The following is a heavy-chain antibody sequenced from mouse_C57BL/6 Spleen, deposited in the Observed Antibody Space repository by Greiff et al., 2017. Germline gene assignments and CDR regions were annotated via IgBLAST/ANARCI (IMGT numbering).Heavy chain of an antibody. Sequence: QVQLKESGAELVRPGASVTLSCKASGYTFTDYEMHWVKQTPVHGLEWIGAIDPETGGTAYNQKFKGKAILTADKSSSTAYMELRSLTSEDSAVYYCTKERSPDAMDYWGQGTSVTVSS. CDR2: IDPETGGT. J-gene: IGHJ4*01. CDR1: GYTFTDYE. CDR3: TKERSPDAMDY. V-gene: IGHV1-15*01.